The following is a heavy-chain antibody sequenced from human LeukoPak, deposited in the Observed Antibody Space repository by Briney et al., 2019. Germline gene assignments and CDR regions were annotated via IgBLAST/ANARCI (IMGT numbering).Heavy chain of an antibody. V-gene: IGHV1-2*02. CDR2: INPYSGDT. J-gene: IGHJ4*02. CDR1: GYSFTGYY. D-gene: IGHD3-9*01. CDR3: ARSPHILTGENFDY. Sequence: ASVKVSCKASGYSFTGYYIHWVRQAPGQGLAWMGWINPYSGDTTYAQKFQGRLTLTRDTSISTAYMEMSRLRSDDTALYYCARSPHILTGENFDYWGQGTLVTVSS.